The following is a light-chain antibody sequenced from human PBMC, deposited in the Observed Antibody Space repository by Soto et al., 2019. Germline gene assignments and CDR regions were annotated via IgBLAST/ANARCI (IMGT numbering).Light chain of an antibody. CDR2: GAS. CDR1: QDVGKW. Sequence: DIQMTQSPPSVSASVGDRVTITCRASQDVGKWLAWYQQKPGKAPTLLIHGASSLQSGVPPRYSGSGYGTDFTLTISSLQPEDVATYYCQKYNSAPRTFGQGTKVDIK. CDR3: QKYNSAPRT. V-gene: IGKV1-12*01. J-gene: IGKJ1*01.